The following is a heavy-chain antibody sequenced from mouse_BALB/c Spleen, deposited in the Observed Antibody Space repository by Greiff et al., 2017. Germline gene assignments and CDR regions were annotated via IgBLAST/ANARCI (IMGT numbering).Heavy chain of an antibody. J-gene: IGHJ1*01. V-gene: IGHV5-17*02. Sequence: EVHLVESGGGLVQPGGSRKLSCAASGFTFSSFGMHWVRQAPEKGLEWVAYISSGSSTIYYADTVKGRFTISRDNPKNTLFLQMTSLRSEDTAMYYCARSSSSYGWYFDVWGAGTTVTVSS. CDR1: GFTFSSFG. CDR2: ISSGSSTI. CDR3: ARSSSSYGWYFDV. D-gene: IGHD1-1*01.